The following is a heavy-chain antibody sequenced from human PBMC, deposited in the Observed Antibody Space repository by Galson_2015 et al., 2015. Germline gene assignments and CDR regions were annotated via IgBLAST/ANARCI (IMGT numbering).Heavy chain of an antibody. Sequence: SLRLSCAASGFTFSSYWMSWVRQAPGKGLEWVANIKQDGSEKYYVDPVKGRFTISRDNAKNSLYLQMNSLRAEDTAVYYCARVCITMVRRANDAFDIWGQGTMVTVSS. CDR3: ARVCITMVRRANDAFDI. J-gene: IGHJ3*02. D-gene: IGHD3-10*01. CDR2: IKQDGSEK. CDR1: GFTFSSYW. V-gene: IGHV3-7*01.